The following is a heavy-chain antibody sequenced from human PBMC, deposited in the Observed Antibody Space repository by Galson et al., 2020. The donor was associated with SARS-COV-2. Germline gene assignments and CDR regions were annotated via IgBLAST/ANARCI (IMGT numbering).Heavy chain of an antibody. Sequence: ASVKVSCKASGYTFTSYYMHWVRQAPGQGLEWMGIINPSGGSTTYAQKFQGRVTMTRDTSTNTLYMELSSLRSEDTAVYYCARGLLSGDSSPAYWGQGTLVTVSS. CDR1: GYTFTSYY. CDR2: INPSGGST. D-gene: IGHD2-21*02. CDR3: ARGLLSGDSSPAY. V-gene: IGHV1-46*01. J-gene: IGHJ4*02.